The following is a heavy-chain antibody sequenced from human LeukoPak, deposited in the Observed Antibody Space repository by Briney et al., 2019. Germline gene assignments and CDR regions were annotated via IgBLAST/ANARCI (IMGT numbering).Heavy chain of an antibody. D-gene: IGHD3-3*01. CDR1: GFTFDDYA. CDR3: ATSDYYYMDV. J-gene: IGHJ6*03. V-gene: IGHV3-9*01. CDR2: ISWNSGSI. Sequence: PGGSLRLSCAASGFTFDDYAMHWVRQAPGKGLEWVSGISWNSGSIGYADSVKGRFTISRDNAKNSLYLQMNSLRAEDTALYYCATSDYYYMDVWGKGTTVTVSS.